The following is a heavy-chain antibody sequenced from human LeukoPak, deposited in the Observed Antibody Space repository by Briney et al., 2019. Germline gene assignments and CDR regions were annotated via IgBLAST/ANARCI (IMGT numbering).Heavy chain of an antibody. D-gene: IGHD3-10*01. CDR1: GYTFTNYY. J-gene: IGHJ4*02. CDR2: INPSGGST. CDR3: ARVDAEGSGVKYFDY. V-gene: IGHV1-46*01. Sequence: ASVKVSCKASGYTFTNYYMHWVRQAPGQGLEWMGIINPSGGSTSYAQKFQGRVTMTRDTSTSTVYMELSSLRSEDTAVHFCARVDAEGSGVKYFDYWGQGTLVTVSS.